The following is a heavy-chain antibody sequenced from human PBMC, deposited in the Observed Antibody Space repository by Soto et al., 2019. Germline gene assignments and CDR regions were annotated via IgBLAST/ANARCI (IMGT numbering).Heavy chain of an antibody. V-gene: IGHV1-46*01. CDR1: GYNFTTYY. D-gene: IGHD5-12*01. Sequence: QVQLVQSGAEVKKPGASVKVSCKASGYNFTTYYMHWVRQAPGQGLEWMGIVNPNGGGTSYAHKFQGRVTMTRDTSTSTVYMELTGLRSEDTAVYYCARGGEWLQFDYWGQGTLVTVSS. J-gene: IGHJ4*02. CDR3: ARGGEWLQFDY. CDR2: VNPNGGGT.